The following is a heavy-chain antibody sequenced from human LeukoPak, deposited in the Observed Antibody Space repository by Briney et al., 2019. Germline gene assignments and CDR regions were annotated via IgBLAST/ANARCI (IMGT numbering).Heavy chain of an antibody. CDR2: IYSGGTT. V-gene: IGHV3-53*01. CDR1: GVTVSSNY. J-gene: IGHJ4*02. D-gene: IGHD5-24*01. CDR3: AKDLVRDGYNYYFDQ. Sequence: GGSLRLSCAASGVTVSSNYMSWVRQAPGKGLEWVSVIYSGGTTNYADSVKGRFTISRDNSKNTLFLQMNSLRAEDTAVYYCAKDLVRDGYNYYFDQWGQGTLVTVSS.